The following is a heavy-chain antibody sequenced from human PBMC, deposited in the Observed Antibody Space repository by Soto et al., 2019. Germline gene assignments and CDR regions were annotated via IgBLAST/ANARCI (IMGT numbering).Heavy chain of an antibody. CDR3: ARGLRSALDY. V-gene: IGHV3-33*08. CDR2: ISNDENIK. J-gene: IGHJ4*02. CDR1: GFTFSNFG. Sequence: PGGSLRLSCAASGFTFSNFGMHWVRQAPGKGLEWVAVISNDENIKQYADSVRGRFAISRDNSKNTLYLQMTSLRAEDTAIYYCARGLRSALDYWGQGTLVTVSS.